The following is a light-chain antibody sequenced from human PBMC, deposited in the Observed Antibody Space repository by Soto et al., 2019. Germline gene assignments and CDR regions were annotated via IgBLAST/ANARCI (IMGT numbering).Light chain of an antibody. J-gene: IGKJ1*01. V-gene: IGKV3-20*01. CDR3: QKCGGSPPCT. Sequence: EIVLTQSPGTLSLSPGERATLSCRASQSISSSLLAWYQQKPGQSPRLLIYGASRRATGVPDRFRGSGSGTDFTLTISRLETEAFAVYYCQKCGGSPPCTFGQGTKVEI. CDR2: GAS. CDR1: QSISSSL.